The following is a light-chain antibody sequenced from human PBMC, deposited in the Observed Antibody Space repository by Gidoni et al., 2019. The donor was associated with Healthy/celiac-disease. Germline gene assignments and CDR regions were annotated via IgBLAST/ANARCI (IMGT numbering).Light chain of an antibody. CDR2: GAS. Sequence: ESVLTQSPGTRSLSPGERATLSCRASQSVSSSYLAWYQQKPGQAPRLLIYGASSRATGIPDRFSGSGSGTDFTLTISRLEPEDFAVYYCPQYGSPCSFGQGTKLEIK. CDR1: QSVSSSY. CDR3: PQYGSPCS. V-gene: IGKV3-20*01. J-gene: IGKJ2*04.